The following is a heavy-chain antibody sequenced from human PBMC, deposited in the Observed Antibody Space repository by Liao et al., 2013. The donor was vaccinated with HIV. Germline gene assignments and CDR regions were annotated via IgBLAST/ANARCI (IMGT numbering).Heavy chain of an antibody. D-gene: IGHD2-15*01. J-gene: IGHJ3*02. CDR3: ARADVVVAASTGVAFDI. V-gene: IGHV4-30-4*08. Sequence: QVQLQESGPGLVKPSQTLSLTCTVSGGSISSDNYYWSWIRQPPGKGLEWIGYIYYSGSTYYNPSLKSRVTISVDTSKNQFSLKLSSVTAADTALYYCARADVVVAASTGVAFDIWGQGTMVTVSS. CDR1: GGSISSDNYY. CDR2: IYYSGST.